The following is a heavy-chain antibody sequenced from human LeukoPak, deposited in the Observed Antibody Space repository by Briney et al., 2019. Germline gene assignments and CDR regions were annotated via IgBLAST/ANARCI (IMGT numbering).Heavy chain of an antibody. D-gene: IGHD6-13*01. CDR1: GYTFSDYY. Sequence: ASVKVSCKASGYTFSDYYIHFVRQAPGQGLEWMGRINPNSGVTNYAQKFQVRVTMTRDTSINTAYMQLSSLTSDDTAVYFCAKGFMSAAGPFDNWGQGTLVTVSS. V-gene: IGHV1-2*06. CDR3: AKGFMSAAGPFDN. J-gene: IGHJ4*02. CDR2: INPNSGVT.